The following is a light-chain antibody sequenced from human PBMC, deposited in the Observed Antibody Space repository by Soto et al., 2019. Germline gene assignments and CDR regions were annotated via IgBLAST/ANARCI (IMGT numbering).Light chain of an antibody. Sequence: DIQMTQSPSSLSASVGDRVTITCRTSQSISIYLNWYQQKPGKAPKLLIYAASSLQSGVPSRFSGSGSGTDFTLTISSLQPEDFATYYGQQSYSTPPTFGQGTKV. CDR1: QSISIY. CDR2: AAS. J-gene: IGKJ1*01. V-gene: IGKV1-39*01. CDR3: QQSYSTPPT.